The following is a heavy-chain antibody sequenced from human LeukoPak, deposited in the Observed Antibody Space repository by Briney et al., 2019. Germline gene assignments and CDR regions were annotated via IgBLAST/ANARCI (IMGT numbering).Heavy chain of an antibody. J-gene: IGHJ4*02. CDR1: GFTVSSNY. CDR2: IYSSGNT. V-gene: IGHV3-53*01. CDR3: ARGYCSSTSCYAGDY. D-gene: IGHD2-2*01. Sequence: PGGSLRLSCTASGFTVSSNYMSWVRQAPGKGLEWVSVIYSSGNTYYADSVKGRFTISRDNSKNTLYLQMNSLRAEDTAVYYCARGYCSSTSCYAGDYWGQGTLVTVSS.